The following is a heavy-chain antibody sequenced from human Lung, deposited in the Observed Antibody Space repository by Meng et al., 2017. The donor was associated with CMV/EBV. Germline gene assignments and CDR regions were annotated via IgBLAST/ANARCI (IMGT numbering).Heavy chain of an antibody. Sequence: VRLVELGSELKKPGASVRISCKASGDTVPTYGMNVVRQAPGQGLEWMGWINTNTGKPTYAQGLTGRFVFSSDTSDSTAYLQISSLKAEDTAVYYCARDSEAADYWGQGTLVTVSS. J-gene: IGHJ4*02. CDR2: INTNTGKP. CDR1: GDTVPTYG. D-gene: IGHD6-25*01. CDR3: ARDSEAADY. V-gene: IGHV7-4-1*02.